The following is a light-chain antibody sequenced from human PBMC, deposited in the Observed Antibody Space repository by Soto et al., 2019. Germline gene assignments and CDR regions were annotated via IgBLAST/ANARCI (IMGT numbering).Light chain of an antibody. V-gene: IGLV2-14*01. Sequence: QSVLTQPASVSGSAGQSITISCSGTMRDVGACNLVSWYQQHPGTAPKLIIYEVRNRPSGISSRFSGSRSGNTASLTISGLQSEDEGDYYCSAYTVSRTYVFGTGTKVTVL. J-gene: IGLJ1*01. CDR3: SAYTVSRTYV. CDR1: MRDVGACNL. CDR2: EVR.